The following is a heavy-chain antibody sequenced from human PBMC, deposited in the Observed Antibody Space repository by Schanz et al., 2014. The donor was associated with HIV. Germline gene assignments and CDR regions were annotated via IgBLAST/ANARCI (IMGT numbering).Heavy chain of an antibody. J-gene: IGHJ3*02. CDR2: IIPFTGSS. Sequence: QVHLVQSGAALRKPGTSVKVSCMVPGGTFSSSAISWVRQAPGQGPVWMGAIIPFTGSSNYAQEFQGRVTITADDSTSTAYMDLSSLTSEDTAVYYCAREKGVGTATLDAFDIWGQGTMVTVSS. CDR3: AREKGVGTATLDAFDI. CDR1: GGTFSSSA. D-gene: IGHD1-26*01. V-gene: IGHV1-69*01.